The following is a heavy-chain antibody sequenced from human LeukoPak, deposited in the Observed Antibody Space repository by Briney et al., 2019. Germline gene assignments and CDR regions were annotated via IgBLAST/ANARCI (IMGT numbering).Heavy chain of an antibody. CDR2: MNPNSGNT. V-gene: IGHV1-8*01. J-gene: IGHJ3*02. Sequence: GASVKVSCKASGYTFTSYDINWVRQATGQGLEWMGWMNPNSGNTGYAQKFQGRVTMTRNTSISTAYMELSSLRSEDTAVYYCARGFGRWSPGVVPAAIRLGDAFDIWGQGTMVTVTS. CDR1: GYTFTSYD. CDR3: ARGFGRWSPGVVPAAIRLGDAFDI. D-gene: IGHD2-2*01.